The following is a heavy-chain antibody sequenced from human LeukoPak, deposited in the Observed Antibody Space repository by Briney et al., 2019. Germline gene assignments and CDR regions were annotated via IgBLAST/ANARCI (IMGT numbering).Heavy chain of an antibody. CDR1: GGSFSGYY. D-gene: IGHD6-13*01. CDR3: ARSSWLLDY. V-gene: IGHV4-34*01. Sequence: PSETLSLTCAVYGGSFSGYYWSWIRQPPGKGLEWIGEINHSGSTNYNPSLKSRVTISVDTSKNQFSLKLSSVTAADTAVYYCARSSWLLDYWGQGTLVTVS. CDR2: INHSGST. J-gene: IGHJ4*02.